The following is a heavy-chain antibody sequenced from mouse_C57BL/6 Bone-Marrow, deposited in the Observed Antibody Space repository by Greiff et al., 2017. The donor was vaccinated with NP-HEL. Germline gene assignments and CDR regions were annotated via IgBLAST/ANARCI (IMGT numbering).Heavy chain of an antibody. Sequence: EVQGVESGGDLVKPGGSLKLSCAASGFTFSSYGMSWVRQTPDKRLEWVATISSGGSYTYYPDSVKGRFTISRDNAKNTLYLQMSSLKSEDTAMYYCARPSFAYWGQGTLVTVSA. J-gene: IGHJ3*01. CDR1: GFTFSSYG. CDR3: ARPSFAY. CDR2: ISSGGSYT. V-gene: IGHV5-6*01.